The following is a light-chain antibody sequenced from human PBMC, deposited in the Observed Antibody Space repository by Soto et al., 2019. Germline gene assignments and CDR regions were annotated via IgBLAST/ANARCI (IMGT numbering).Light chain of an antibody. CDR1: QYINTR. CDR2: QTS. V-gene: IGKV3-11*01. Sequence: EFVLTQSPATLSSFPGDRVTLSCRASQYINTRLAWYQHRPGQAPRLLIYQTSLRAAGIPARFSASGSGTDFTLTISDVQPEDFALYYCHQRQSWPRTFGQVTKVDI. J-gene: IGKJ1*01. CDR3: HQRQSWPRT.